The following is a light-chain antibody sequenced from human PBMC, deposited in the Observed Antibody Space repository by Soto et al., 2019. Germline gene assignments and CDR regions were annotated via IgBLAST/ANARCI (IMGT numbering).Light chain of an antibody. CDR2: DVS. CDR1: IDDVTAYYR. Sequence: QSALTQPPSVSGSPGQSVTISCSGTIDDVTAYYRVSWYQQTPGTAPKLMIYDVSNRPSGVPDRFSGSRSGNTASLTISGLQAVDEGDYYCSVYTRTSTYVFGTGTKVTVL. CDR3: SVYTRTSTYV. J-gene: IGLJ1*01. V-gene: IGLV2-18*01.